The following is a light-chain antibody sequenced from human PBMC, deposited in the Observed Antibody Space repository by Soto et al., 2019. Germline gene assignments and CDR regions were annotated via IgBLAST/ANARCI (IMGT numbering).Light chain of an antibody. V-gene: IGKV3-20*01. CDR2: GAS. CDR1: QSISSSY. Sequence: EIVLTQSPGTLSLSPGERATLSCRASQSISSSYLAWYQQKPGQAPRLLVYGASSRATGIPDRFSGSGYGTDFTLNISRLEPEDFAVYYCQQYGSSRFTFGPGTKVDIK. CDR3: QQYGSSRFT. J-gene: IGKJ3*01.